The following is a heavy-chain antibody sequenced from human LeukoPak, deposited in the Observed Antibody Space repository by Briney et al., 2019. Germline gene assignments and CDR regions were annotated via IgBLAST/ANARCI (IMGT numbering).Heavy chain of an antibody. CDR2: IAYDGSRA. Sequence: GGSLRLSCAGSGFTFGGYGMHWFRQTPGKGLDWVAVIAYDGSRAFYADSVKGRFTISRDNSKNTMSVQMDDLRAEATAVYYCTRYNNDHFDYWGQGTLVTVSS. CDR3: TRYNNDHFDY. CDR1: GFTFGGYG. J-gene: IGHJ4*02. D-gene: IGHD1-14*01. V-gene: IGHV3-33*01.